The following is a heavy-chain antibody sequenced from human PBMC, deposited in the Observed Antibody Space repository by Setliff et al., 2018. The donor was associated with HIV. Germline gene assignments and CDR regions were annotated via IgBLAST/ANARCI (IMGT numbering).Heavy chain of an antibody. Sequence: LRLSCAASEVSFTFRSFGMHWVRQAPGKGLEWLAFIWYDGSKKSYADSVKGRFTISRDNSKNTLFLQMNSLRPEDTAVYHCARDRGTPDKCFDPWGQGTLVTVSS. V-gene: IGHV3-30*02. CDR3: ARDRGTPDKCFDP. J-gene: IGHJ5*02. CDR2: IWYDGSKK. D-gene: IGHD3-16*01. CDR1: EVSFTFRSFG.